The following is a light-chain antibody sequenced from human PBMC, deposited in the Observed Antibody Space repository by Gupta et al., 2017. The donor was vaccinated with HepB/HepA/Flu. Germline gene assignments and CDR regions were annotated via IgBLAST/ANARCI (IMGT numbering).Light chain of an antibody. Sequence: DIQMTQSPSTLSASVGDRVTITCRASQSISSWLAWYQQKPGEAPKLLIYKASSLESGVPSRFSGSGSGTEFTLTISSLQPDDFATYYCHQYNIYSPWTFGQGTKVEIK. V-gene: IGKV1-5*03. CDR2: KAS. J-gene: IGKJ1*01. CDR3: HQYNIYSPWT. CDR1: QSISSW.